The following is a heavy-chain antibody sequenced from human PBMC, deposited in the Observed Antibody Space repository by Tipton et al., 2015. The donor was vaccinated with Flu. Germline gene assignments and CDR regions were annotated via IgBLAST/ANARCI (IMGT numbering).Heavy chain of an antibody. D-gene: IGHD3-3*01. CDR2: ISSSGSTI. J-gene: IGHJ6*02. Sequence: SLRLSCAASGFTFSSYEMNWVRQAPGKGLEWVSYISSSGSTIYYADSVKGRFTISRDNAKNSLYLQMNSLRAEDTAVYYCARDRAYYDFWSGSYGMDVWGQGPTVTVSS. CDR1: GFTFSSYE. V-gene: IGHV3-48*03. CDR3: ARDRAYYDFWSGSYGMDV.